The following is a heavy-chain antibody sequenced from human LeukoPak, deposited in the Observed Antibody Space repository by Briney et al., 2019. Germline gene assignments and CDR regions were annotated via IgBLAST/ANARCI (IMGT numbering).Heavy chain of an antibody. J-gene: IGHJ4*02. CDR2: ISSSSSYI. Sequence: GGSLRLSCAASGLTFSSYSMNWVRQAPGKGLEWVSSISSSSSYIYYADSVKGRFTISRDNAKNSLYLQMNSLRAEDTAVYYCARVSSWKFDYWGQGTLVTVSS. CDR3: ARVSSWKFDY. V-gene: IGHV3-21*01. D-gene: IGHD6-13*01. CDR1: GLTFSSYS.